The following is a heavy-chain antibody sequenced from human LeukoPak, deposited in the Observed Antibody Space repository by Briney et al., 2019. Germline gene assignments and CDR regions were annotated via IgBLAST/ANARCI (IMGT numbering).Heavy chain of an antibody. V-gene: IGHV3-53*01. D-gene: IGHD3-10*01. J-gene: IGHJ6*02. Sequence: GGSLRLSCAASGFTVSSNYMSWVRQAPGKGLEWVSVIYSGGSTYYAGSVKGRFTISRDNSKNTLYLQMNSLRAEDTAVYYCARAMVRGVMDVWGQGTTVAVSS. CDR1: GFTVSSNY. CDR2: IYSGGST. CDR3: ARAMVRGVMDV.